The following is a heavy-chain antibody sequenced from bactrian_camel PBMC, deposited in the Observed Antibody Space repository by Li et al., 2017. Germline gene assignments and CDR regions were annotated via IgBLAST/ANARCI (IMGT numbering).Heavy chain of an antibody. CDR1: GFTFDGSD. Sequence: QVQLVESGGGSVQAGGSLRLDCSASGFTFDGSDIAWYRQAPGAACELVSSIGSDDSTYYLGSVKGRFAISRDNAKNTVFLQMNNLQPEDTGLYYCAAKKSVPWWELDLLPRGYDSWGQGTQVTVS. J-gene: IGHJ6*01. CDR2: IGSDDST. V-gene: IGHV3S60*01. CDR3: AAKKSVPWWELDLLPRGYDS. D-gene: IGHD7*01.